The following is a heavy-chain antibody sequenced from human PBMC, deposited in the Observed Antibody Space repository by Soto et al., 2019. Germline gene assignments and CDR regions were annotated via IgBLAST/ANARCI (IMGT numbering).Heavy chain of an antibody. CDR3: ARDKGYCSDTSRPDFDY. Sequence: QVQLVQSGAEVKKPGSSVKVSCKASGGTLSSYTFSWVRQAPGQGLEWMGRVIPNLGVTNYAKKFQGRFTIVVDTSTSTAFMELYSLRHEDTAVYYCARDKGYCSDTSRPDFDYWGQGTLVTVSS. D-gene: IGHD2-15*01. CDR1: GGTLSSYT. V-gene: IGHV1-69*08. CDR2: VIPNLGVT. J-gene: IGHJ4*02.